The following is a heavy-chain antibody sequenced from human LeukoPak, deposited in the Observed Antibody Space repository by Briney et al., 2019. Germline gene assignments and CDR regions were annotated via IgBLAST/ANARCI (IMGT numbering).Heavy chain of an antibody. CDR2: IYSGGST. CDR3: ARDSVLYYALGD. Sequence: GGSLRLSCAASGFTVSSNYMSWVRQAPGKGLEWVSVIYSGGSTYYADSVKGRFTISRDNSKNTLYLQMNSLRAEDTAVYYCARDSVLYYALGDWGQGTPVTVSS. V-gene: IGHV3-66*01. CDR1: GFTVSSNY. D-gene: IGHD3-10*01. J-gene: IGHJ4*02.